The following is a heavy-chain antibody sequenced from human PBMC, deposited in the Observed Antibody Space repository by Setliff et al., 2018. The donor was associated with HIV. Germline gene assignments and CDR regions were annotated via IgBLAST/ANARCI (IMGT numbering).Heavy chain of an antibody. V-gene: IGHV4-30-4*08. CDR3: ARSKHGNWFDP. J-gene: IGHJ5*02. CDR1: GGSISSGDYY. Sequence: PSETLSLTCTVSGGSISSGDYYWSWIRPPPGKGLEWIGYIYYSGSTYYNPSLKSRVTISVDTSKNQFSLKLSSVTAADTAVYYCARSKHGNWFDPWGQGTLVTVSS. CDR2: IYYSGST.